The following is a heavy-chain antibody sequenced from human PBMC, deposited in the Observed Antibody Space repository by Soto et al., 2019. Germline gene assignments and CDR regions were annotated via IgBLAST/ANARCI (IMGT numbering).Heavy chain of an antibody. D-gene: IGHD1-1*01. CDR2: ISSDGSRT. V-gene: IGHV3-74*01. J-gene: IGHJ3*01. CDR3: VRARGYPDSFDV. CDR1: GFTFSTFW. Sequence: GGSLRLSCAASGFTFSTFWMHWVRQAPGKGLVWVSRISSDGSRTSYADSVKGRFTISRDNAKNTLYLQMNSLRAEDTALYFCVRARGYPDSFDVWGRGTMVTVS.